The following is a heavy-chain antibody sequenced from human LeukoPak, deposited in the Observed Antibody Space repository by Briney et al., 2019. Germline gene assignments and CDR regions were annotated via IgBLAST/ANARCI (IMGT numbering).Heavy chain of an antibody. D-gene: IGHD6-13*01. CDR3: ARDASSWAWYFDL. CDR1: GFTFSSYE. J-gene: IGHJ2*01. CDR2: ISSSSSYI. V-gene: IGHV3-21*01. Sequence: PGGPLRLSCAASGFTFSSYEMNWVRQAPGKGLEWVSSISSSSSYIYYADSVKGRFTISRDNAKNSLYLQMNSLRAEDTGVYYCARDASSWAWYFDLWGRGTLVTVSS.